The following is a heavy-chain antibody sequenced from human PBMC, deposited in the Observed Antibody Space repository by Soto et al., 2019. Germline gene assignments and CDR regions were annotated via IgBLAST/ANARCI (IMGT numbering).Heavy chain of an antibody. CDR2: ISSSSRTI. V-gene: IGHV3-48*01. J-gene: IGHJ6*02. CDR3: AFGEDSRYYYYGMDV. Sequence: EVQLVESGGGLVQRGGSLRLSCAASGLTFSSYSMNWVRQAPGKGLEWVSYISSSSRTIYYADSVKGRFTISRNNAKNSLYLQMNSLRAEDTAVYYCAFGEDSRYYYYGMDVWGQGTTVTVSS. D-gene: IGHD2-15*01. CDR1: GLTFSSYS.